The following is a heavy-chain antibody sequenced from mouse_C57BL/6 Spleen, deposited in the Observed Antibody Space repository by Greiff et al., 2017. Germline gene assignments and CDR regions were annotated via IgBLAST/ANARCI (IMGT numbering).Heavy chain of an antibody. CDR3: ASGGNYDYHYYAMDY. CDR2: IHPNSGST. J-gene: IGHJ4*01. D-gene: IGHD2-4*01. CDR1: GYTFTSYW. Sequence: VQLQQPGAELVKPGASVKLSCKASGYTFTSYWMHWVKQRPGQGLEWIGMIHPNSGSTNYNEKFKSKATLTVDKSSSTAYMQLSSLTSEDSAVYYCASGGNYDYHYYAMDYWGQGTSVTVSS. V-gene: IGHV1-64*01.